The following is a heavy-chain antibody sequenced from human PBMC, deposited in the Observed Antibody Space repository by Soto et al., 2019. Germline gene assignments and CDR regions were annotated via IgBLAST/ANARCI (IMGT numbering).Heavy chain of an antibody. V-gene: IGHV3-74*01. CDR3: AREYNWNDWYYGMDV. CDR2: INSDGSST. CDR1: GFTFSSYW. Sequence: GGSLRLSCAASGFTFSSYWMHWVRQAPGKGLVWVSRINSDGSSTSYADSVKGRFTISRDNAKNTLYLQMNSLRAEDTAVYYCAREYNWNDWYYGMDVWGQGTTVTVSS. J-gene: IGHJ6*02. D-gene: IGHD1-20*01.